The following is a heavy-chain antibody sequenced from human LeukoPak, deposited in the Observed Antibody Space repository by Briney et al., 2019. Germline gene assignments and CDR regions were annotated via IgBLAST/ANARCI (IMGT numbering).Heavy chain of an antibody. D-gene: IGHD6-19*01. CDR2: INHSGST. CDR1: GGSFSSYY. J-gene: IGHJ4*02. CDR3: ARHPLYSSGWYVDY. V-gene: IGHV4-34*01. Sequence: PSETLSLTCAVYGGSFSSYYWSWIRQPPGKGLEWIGEINHSGSTNYNPSLKSRVTISVDTSKDQFSLKLSSVTAADTAVYYCARHPLYSSGWYVDYWGQGTLVTVSS.